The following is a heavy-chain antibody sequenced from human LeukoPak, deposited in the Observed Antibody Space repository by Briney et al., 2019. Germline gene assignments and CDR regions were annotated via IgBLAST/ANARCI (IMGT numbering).Heavy chain of an antibody. D-gene: IGHD6-13*01. CDR2: IWYDGSNK. CDR3: ARDAVYSSSWQYY. CDR1: GFTLSSYG. Sequence: GGSLRLSCAASGFTLSSYGMHWVRQAPGKGLERVAVIWYDGSNKYYADSVKGRFTISRDNSKNTLYLQMNSLRAEDTAVYYCARDAVYSSSWQYYWGQGTLVTVSS. V-gene: IGHV3-33*01. J-gene: IGHJ4*02.